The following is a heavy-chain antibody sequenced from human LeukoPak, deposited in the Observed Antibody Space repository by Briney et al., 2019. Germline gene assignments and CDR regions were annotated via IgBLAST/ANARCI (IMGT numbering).Heavy chain of an antibody. CDR1: GFTFDDYG. CDR2: INWNGGST. D-gene: IGHD2-2*01. V-gene: IGHV3-20*04. CDR3: ARDVDTVVVPAATQIDY. J-gene: IGHJ4*02. Sequence: PGGSLRLSCAASGFTFDDYGMSWVRQAPGKGLEWVSGINWNGGSTGYADSVKGRFTISRDNSKNSLYLQMNSVSNEDTALYYCARDVDTVVVPAATQIDYWGQGTLVTVSS.